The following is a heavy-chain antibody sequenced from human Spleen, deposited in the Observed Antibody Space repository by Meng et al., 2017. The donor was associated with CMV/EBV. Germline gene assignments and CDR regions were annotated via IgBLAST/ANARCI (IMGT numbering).Heavy chain of an antibody. Sequence: GESLKISCTASGFTFGDYAMSWVRQAPGKGLEWVGFIRSKAYGGTTEYAASVKGRFTISRDDSKSIAYLQMNSLKTEDTAVYYCAKDDSYSSSFDHWGQGTLVTVSS. CDR2: IRSKAYGGTT. CDR1: GFTFGDYA. D-gene: IGHD3-22*01. CDR3: AKDDSYSSSFDH. J-gene: IGHJ4*02. V-gene: IGHV3-49*04.